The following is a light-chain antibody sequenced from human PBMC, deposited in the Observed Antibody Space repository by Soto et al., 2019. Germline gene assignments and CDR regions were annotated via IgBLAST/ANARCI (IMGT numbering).Light chain of an antibody. J-gene: IGKJ1*01. CDR1: QYISSW. CDR2: KAS. CDR3: HYYNSQRT. Sequence: DIQMTQSPSTLSASVGDRVTITCRASQYISSWLAWYQQKPGKAPKLLIYKASILESGVPSRFSGSGSGTDFSLTISRLQTDVVAAYYCHYYNSQRTFGQGTKVEIK. V-gene: IGKV1-5*03.